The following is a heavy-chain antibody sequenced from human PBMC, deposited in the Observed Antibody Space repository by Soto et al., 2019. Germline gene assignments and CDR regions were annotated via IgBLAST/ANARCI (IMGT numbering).Heavy chain of an antibody. V-gene: IGHV1-18*01. D-gene: IGHD3-16*02. CDR3: ARYPLDSDYVWGSYRYPWFDP. Sequence: ASVKVSCKASGYTFTSYGISWVRQAPGQGLEWMGWISASNGNSNYAQKLQGRFTMTTDTSTSEAYMELRSLRSDHTAVYYWARYPLDSDYVWGSYRYPWFDPWGQGTLVTVSS. J-gene: IGHJ5*02. CDR1: GYTFTSYG. CDR2: ISASNGNS.